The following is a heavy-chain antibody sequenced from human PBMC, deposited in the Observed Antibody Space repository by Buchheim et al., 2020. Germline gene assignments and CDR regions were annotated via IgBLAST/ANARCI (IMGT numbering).Heavy chain of an antibody. Sequence: QVQLVESGGGVVQPGRSLRLSCAASGFTFSSYGMHWVRQAPGKGLEWVAVISYDGSNKYYADSVKGRFSISRDNSKNTLYLQMNSLRAEDTAVYYCAKEARCPWGLQAYYGMDVWGEGTT. V-gene: IGHV3-30*18. J-gene: IGHJ6*01. CDR2: ISYDGSNK. CDR3: AKEARCPWGLQAYYGMDV. CDR1: GFTFSSYG. D-gene: IGHD7-27*01.